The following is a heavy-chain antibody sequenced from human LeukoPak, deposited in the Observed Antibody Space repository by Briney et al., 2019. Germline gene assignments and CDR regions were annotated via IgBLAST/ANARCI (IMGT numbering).Heavy chain of an antibody. D-gene: IGHD2/OR15-2a*01. CDR3: AKDRVSPGFNWFDP. J-gene: IGHJ5*02. Sequence: PGGSLRLSCAVSGVIISSYAMSWVRQAPGKGLEWVSAINGRGDNTYYADFVKGRFTISRDKSKSTVYLQMNSLRTEDTAVYYCAKDRVSPGFNWFDPWGQGTLVTVSS. CDR2: INGRGDNT. CDR1: GVIISSYA. V-gene: IGHV3-23*01.